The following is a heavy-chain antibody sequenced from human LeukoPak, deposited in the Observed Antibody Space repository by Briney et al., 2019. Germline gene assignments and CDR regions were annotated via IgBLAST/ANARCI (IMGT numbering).Heavy chain of an antibody. CDR3: ARDKYDILTGYPGYSFDY. Sequence: NPGGSLRLSCAASGFTFSSYSMNWVRQAPGKGLEWVSSISSSSSYIYYADSVKGRFTISRDNAKNSLYPQMNSLRAEDTAVYYCARDKYDILTGYPGYSFDYWGQGTLVTVSS. J-gene: IGHJ4*02. D-gene: IGHD3-9*01. CDR2: ISSSSSYI. CDR1: GFTFSSYS. V-gene: IGHV3-21*01.